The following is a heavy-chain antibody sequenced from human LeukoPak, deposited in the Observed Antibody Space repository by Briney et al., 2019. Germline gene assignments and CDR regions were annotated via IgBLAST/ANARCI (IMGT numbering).Heavy chain of an antibody. CDR3: ARSEGAATDAFDI. Sequence: SVKVSCKASGYTFTYRYLHWVRQAPGQALEWMGWITPFNGNTNYAQKFQDRVTITRDRSMSTAYMELSSLRSEDTAMYYCARSEGAATDAFDIWGQGTMATVSS. V-gene: IGHV1-45*02. J-gene: IGHJ3*02. CDR2: ITPFNGNT. D-gene: IGHD3-16*01. CDR1: GYTFTYRY.